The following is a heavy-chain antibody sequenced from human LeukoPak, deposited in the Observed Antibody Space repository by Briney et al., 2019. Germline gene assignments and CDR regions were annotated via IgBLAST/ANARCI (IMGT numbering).Heavy chain of an antibody. J-gene: IGHJ4*02. D-gene: IGHD6-6*01. Sequence: SVKVSCKASGGTFSSYAISWVRQAPGQGLEWMGGIIPIFGTANYAQKLQGRVTMTTDTSTSTAYMELRSLRSDDTAVYYCARDSSSPTSDYWGQGTLVTVSS. CDR3: ARDSSSPTSDY. CDR2: IIPIFGTA. CDR1: GGTFSSYA. V-gene: IGHV1-69*05.